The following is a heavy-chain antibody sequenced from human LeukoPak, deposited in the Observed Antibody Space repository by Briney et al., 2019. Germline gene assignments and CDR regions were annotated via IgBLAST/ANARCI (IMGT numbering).Heavy chain of an antibody. CDR3: ARDRGGKIAARVDY. Sequence: PGGSLRLSCAASGFTFSSYSMNWVRQAPGKGLEWVSSISGSSSYIYYADSVKGRFTISRDNAKNSLYLQMNSLRAEDTAVYYCARDRGGKIAARVDYWGQGTLVTVSS. CDR2: ISGSSSYI. J-gene: IGHJ4*02. V-gene: IGHV3-21*01. CDR1: GFTFSSYS. D-gene: IGHD6-6*01.